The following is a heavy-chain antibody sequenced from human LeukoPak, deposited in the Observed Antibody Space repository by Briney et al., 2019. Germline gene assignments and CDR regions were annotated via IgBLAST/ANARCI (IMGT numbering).Heavy chain of an antibody. CDR1: GFTFNKYA. V-gene: IGHV3-23*01. J-gene: IGHJ4*02. D-gene: IGHD5-12*01. CDR3: ARGPSGYHNT. Sequence: GGSLRLSCAASGFTFNKYAMNWVRQAPGKGLEWISSIAGTGGSTYYADSVKGRFTISRDNSKNTLYLQMNSLRAEDTAVYYCARGPSGYHNTGGQGTLVTVSS. CDR2: IAGTGGST.